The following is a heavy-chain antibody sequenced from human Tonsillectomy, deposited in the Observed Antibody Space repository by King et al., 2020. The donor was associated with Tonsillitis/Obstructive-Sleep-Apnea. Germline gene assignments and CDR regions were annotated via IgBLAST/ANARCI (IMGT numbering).Heavy chain of an antibody. CDR2: ISSSSSYI. Sequence: QLVQSGGGLVKPGGSLRLSCAASGFTFSSYSMNWVRQAPGKGLEWVSSISSSSSYIYYADLVKGRFTISRDNAKNSLYLQMNSLRAEDTAVYYCATEITIFGVVITDYWGQGTLVTVSS. V-gene: IGHV3-21*01. CDR3: ATEITIFGVVITDY. D-gene: IGHD3-3*01. J-gene: IGHJ4*02. CDR1: GFTFSSYS.